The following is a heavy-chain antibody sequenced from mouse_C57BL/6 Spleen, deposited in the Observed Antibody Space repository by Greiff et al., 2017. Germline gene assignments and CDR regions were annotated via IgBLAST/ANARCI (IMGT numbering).Heavy chain of an antibody. CDR2: IHPNSGST. V-gene: IGHV1-64*01. CDR1: GYTLNSYW. J-gene: IGHJ2*01. D-gene: IGHD1-1*01. Sequence: QVQLQQSGAELVKPGASVKLSCKASGYTLNSYWMHWVKQRTGQGLEWIGMIHPNSGSTNYNEKFKSKATLTVDKSSSTAYMQLSSLTSEDSAVYYCARRGPTVVAKACDYWGQGTTLTVSS. CDR3: ARRGPTVVAKACDY.